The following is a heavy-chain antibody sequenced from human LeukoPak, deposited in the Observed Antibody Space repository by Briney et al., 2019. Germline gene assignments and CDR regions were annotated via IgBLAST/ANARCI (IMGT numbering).Heavy chain of an antibody. CDR1: GGTFSSYA. Sequence: ASVKVSCKASGGTFSSYAISWVRQAPGQGLEWMGRIIPIFGTANYAQKFQGRVTITTDESTSTAYMELSSLRSEDTAVYYCARGGYYGSGSLMLKWFDPWGQGTLVTVSS. J-gene: IGHJ5*02. V-gene: IGHV1-69*05. D-gene: IGHD3-10*01. CDR2: IIPIFGTA. CDR3: ARGGYYGSGSLMLKWFDP.